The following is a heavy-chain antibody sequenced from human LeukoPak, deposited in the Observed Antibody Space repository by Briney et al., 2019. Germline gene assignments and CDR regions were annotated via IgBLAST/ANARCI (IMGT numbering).Heavy chain of an antibody. J-gene: IGHJ5*02. V-gene: IGHV4-34*01. CDR2: INHSGST. Sequence: SETLSLTCAVYGGSFSGYYWSWIRQPPGKGLEWIGEINHSGSTNYNPSLKSRVTISVDTSKNQFSLKLSSVTAVDTAVYYCARGGYDFWSGLWWFDPWGQGTLVTVSS. D-gene: IGHD3-3*01. CDR3: ARGGYDFWSGLWWFDP. CDR1: GGSFSGYY.